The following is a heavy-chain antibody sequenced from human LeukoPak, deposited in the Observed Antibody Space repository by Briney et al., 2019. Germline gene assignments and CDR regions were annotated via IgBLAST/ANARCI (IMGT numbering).Heavy chain of an antibody. Sequence: GKSLRLSCAASIFTLITTVMHWGRQAPGKGLEWVAAITDNGATKSYAASVKGRFTIYRHNSKSTVYLQVSSFGIEDSSVYYCARASTWVPGEDNGAYCYPYVFDIWGQGTMVTVSS. V-gene: IGHV3-30*14. CDR2: ITDNGATK. CDR3: ARASTWVPGEDNGAYCYPYVFDI. CDR1: IFTLITTV. J-gene: IGHJ3*02. D-gene: IGHD3-22*01.